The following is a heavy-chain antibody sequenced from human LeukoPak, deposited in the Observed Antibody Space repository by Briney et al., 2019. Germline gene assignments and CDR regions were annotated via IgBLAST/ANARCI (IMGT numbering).Heavy chain of an antibody. CDR3: ARQEGGYYDT. J-gene: IGHJ5*02. CDR2: INYSGST. V-gene: IGHV4-59*08. CDR1: GGSISSYY. Sequence: TSQTLSLTCTVSGGSISSYYWSWIRQPPGKGLEWIGYINYSGSTNYNPSLKSRVTISVDTSKNQFSLRLSSVTAADTAVYYCARQEGGYYDTWGQGTLVTVSS. D-gene: IGHD3-22*01.